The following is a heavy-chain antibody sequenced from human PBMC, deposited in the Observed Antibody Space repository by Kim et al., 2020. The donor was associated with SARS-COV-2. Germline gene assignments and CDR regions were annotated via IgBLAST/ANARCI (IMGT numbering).Heavy chain of an antibody. Sequence: GSLRLSCAASGFTFSDYYMSWIRQAPGKGLEWVSYISSSGSTIYYADSVKGRFTISRDNAKNSLYLQMNSLRAEDTAVYYCAREYWDYVSYYYYGMDVWGQGTTVTVSS. CDR2: ISSSGSTI. CDR1: GFTFSDYY. D-gene: IGHD1-7*01. CDR3: AREYWDYVSYYYYGMDV. J-gene: IGHJ6*02. V-gene: IGHV3-11*04.